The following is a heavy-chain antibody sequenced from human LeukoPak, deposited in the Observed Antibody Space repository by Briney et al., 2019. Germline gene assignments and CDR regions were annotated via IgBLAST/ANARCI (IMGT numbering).Heavy chain of an antibody. V-gene: IGHV3-23*01. CDR1: GFTFSSEA. Sequence: PGGSLRLSCAVSGFTFSSEAMGWVRQLPGGGLEWVSTISPAGDTTYYAESMKGRFTISRDNSKSTLYLQMNSLRVEDTAVYYCTKVRSGSSSWALRVFDYWGQGALVTVSS. CDR3: TKVRSGSSSWALRVFDY. J-gene: IGHJ4*02. D-gene: IGHD6-13*01. CDR2: ISPAGDTT.